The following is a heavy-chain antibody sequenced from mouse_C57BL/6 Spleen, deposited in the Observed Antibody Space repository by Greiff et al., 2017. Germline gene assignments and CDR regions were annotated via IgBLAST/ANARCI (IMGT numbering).Heavy chain of an antibody. CDR1: GYTFTSYW. CDR2: IDPSDSYT. J-gene: IGHJ4*01. CDR3: ARFYYAMDY. Sequence: QVQLQQPGAELVKPGASVKLSCKASGYTFTSYWMHWVKQRPGQGLEWIGEIDPSDSYTNYNQKFKGKATMTVDTSSSTAYMQLSSLTSEDSAVYYCARFYYAMDYWGQGTSVTVSS. V-gene: IGHV1-50*01.